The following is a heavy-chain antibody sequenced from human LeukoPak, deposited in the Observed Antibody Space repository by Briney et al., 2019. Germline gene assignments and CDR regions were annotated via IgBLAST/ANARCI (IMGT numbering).Heavy chain of an antibody. CDR3: ARRAPYSYEWSTLDY. CDR2: IYYSGST. Sequence: SETLSLTCTVSGGSISSYYWSWIPQPPGKGLECIGYIYYSGSTNYNPSLKSRVTISVDTSKNQFSLKLSSVTAADTAVYYCARRAPYSYEWSTLDYWGQGTLVTVSS. D-gene: IGHD5-18*01. CDR1: GGSISSYY. V-gene: IGHV4-59*08. J-gene: IGHJ4*02.